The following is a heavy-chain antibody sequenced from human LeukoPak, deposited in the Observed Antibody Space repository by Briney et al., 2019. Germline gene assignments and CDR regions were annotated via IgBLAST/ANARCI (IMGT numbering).Heavy chain of an antibody. J-gene: IGHJ4*02. CDR2: TYFRSKWYN. CDR3: ARGAVAHYDS. CDR1: GDSVSTNSAA. V-gene: IGHV6-1*01. Sequence: SQTLSLTCAISGDSVSTNSAAWNWIRQSPSRGLEWLGRTYFRSKWYNDYAVSVKSRITINPDTSRNQFSLHLNFVTPEDTAVYYCARGAVAHYDSWGQGTLVTVFS. D-gene: IGHD6-19*01.